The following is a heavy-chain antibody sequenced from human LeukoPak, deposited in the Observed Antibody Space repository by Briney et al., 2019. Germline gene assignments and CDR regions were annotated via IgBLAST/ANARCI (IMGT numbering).Heavy chain of an antibody. J-gene: IGHJ6*02. CDR3: AKDMGLGYCSGGSCYPRNYYYYGMDV. CDR2: ISGSGGST. CDR1: GFTFSSYA. D-gene: IGHD2-15*01. Sequence: GGSLRLSCAASGFTFSSYAMSWVRQAPGKGLEWVSAISGSGGSTYYADSVKGRFTISRDNSKNTLYLQMNSLRAEDTAVYYCAKDMGLGYCSGGSCYPRNYYYYGMDVWGQGTTVTVSS. V-gene: IGHV3-23*01.